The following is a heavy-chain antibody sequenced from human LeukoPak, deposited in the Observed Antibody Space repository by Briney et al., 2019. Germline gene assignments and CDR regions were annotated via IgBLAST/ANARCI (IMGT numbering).Heavy chain of an antibody. D-gene: IGHD4-17*01. Sequence: ASVKASCKASGYTFTGYYMHWVRQAPGQGLEWMGWINPNSGGTNYAQKFQGRVTMTRDTSISTAYMELSRLRSDDTAVYYCAATTVTTSFNWFDPWGQGTLVTVPS. CDR2: INPNSGGT. CDR1: GYTFTGYY. J-gene: IGHJ5*02. V-gene: IGHV1-2*02. CDR3: AATTVTTSFNWFDP.